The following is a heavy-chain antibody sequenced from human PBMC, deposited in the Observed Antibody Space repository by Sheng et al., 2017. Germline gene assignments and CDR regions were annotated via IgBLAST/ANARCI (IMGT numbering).Heavy chain of an antibody. D-gene: IGHD4-17*01. CDR3: ARDRADYGVRYYFDY. CDR2: IYTSGST. Sequence: QVQLQESGPGLVKPSQTLSLTCTVSGGSISSGSYYWSWIRQPAGKGLEWIGHIYTSGSTNYNPSLKSRVTISVDTSKNQFSLKLSSVTAADTAVYYCARDRADYGVRYYFDYWGQGTLVTVSS. CDR1: GGSISSGSYY. V-gene: IGHV4-61*09. J-gene: IGHJ4*02.